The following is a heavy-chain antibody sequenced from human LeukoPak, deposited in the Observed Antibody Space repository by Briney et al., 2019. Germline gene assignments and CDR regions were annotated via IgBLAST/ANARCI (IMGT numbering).Heavy chain of an antibody. Sequence: GGSLRLSCAASGFTFSDYYMSWIRQAPGKGLEWVSYISSSGSTIYYADSVKGRFTISRDNAKNSLYLQMNSLRAEDTAVYYCARDLITTSYYYGMDVWGQGTTVIVSS. CDR1: GFTFSDYY. V-gene: IGHV3-11*04. CDR3: ARDLITTSYYYGMDV. J-gene: IGHJ6*02. CDR2: ISSSGSTI. D-gene: IGHD3-16*01.